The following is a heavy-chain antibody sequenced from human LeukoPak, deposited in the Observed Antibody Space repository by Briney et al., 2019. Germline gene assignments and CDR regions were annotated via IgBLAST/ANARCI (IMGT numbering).Heavy chain of an antibody. V-gene: IGHV3-7*05. CDR1: GFTFSSYW. D-gene: IGHD7-27*01. Sequence: GGSLRLSCAASGFTFSSYWMCWVRQIPGKGLEWVANIKQDGSETHYVDSVKGRFTISRDNSKNSLFLQMNSLRAEDTAVYYCARFSGLGSNWGRDYWGQGTLVTVSP. J-gene: IGHJ4*02. CDR2: IKQDGSET. CDR3: ARFSGLGSNWGRDY.